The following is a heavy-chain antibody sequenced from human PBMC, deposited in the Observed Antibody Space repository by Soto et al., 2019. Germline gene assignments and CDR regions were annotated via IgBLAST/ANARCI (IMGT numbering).Heavy chain of an antibody. V-gene: IGHV1-2*02. J-gene: IGHJ4*02. CDR2: INPNSGGT. CDR1: GYTFTGYY. Sequence: ASVKVSCKASGYTFTGYYMHWVRQAPGQGLEWMGWINPNSGGTNYAQKFQGGVTMTRDTSINTAYMEVSRLRSDDTAVYYCAREWREFQLPRYYLDSWGQGTLVTVSS. CDR3: AREWREFQLPRYYLDS. D-gene: IGHD2-2*01.